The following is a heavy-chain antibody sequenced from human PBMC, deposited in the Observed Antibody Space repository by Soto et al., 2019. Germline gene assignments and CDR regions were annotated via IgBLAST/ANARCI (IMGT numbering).Heavy chain of an antibody. CDR1: GYTFTSYG. Sequence: ASVKVSCKASGYTFTSYGISWVRQAPGQGLEWMGWISAYNGNTNYAQKLQGRVTMTTDTSTSTAYMELRSLRSDDTAVYYCARDQGQQLPGRGAFDIWSQGTMVTVSS. D-gene: IGHD6-13*01. CDR3: ARDQGQQLPGRGAFDI. J-gene: IGHJ3*02. V-gene: IGHV1-18*01. CDR2: ISAYNGNT.